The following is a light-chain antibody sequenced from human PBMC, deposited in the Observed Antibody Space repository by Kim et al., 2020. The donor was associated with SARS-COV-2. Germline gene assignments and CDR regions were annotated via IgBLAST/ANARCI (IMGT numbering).Light chain of an antibody. J-gene: IGLJ2*01. Sequence: SSELTQDPAVSVALGQTFRITCQGDSLRSYYTTWYQQKPGQAPIVVVYGKNNRPSGIPARFSGSSSGNTASLPITGTQSGDQADYYCNSRDNNDYFLFGG. CDR1: SLRSYY. CDR3: NSRDNNDYFL. CDR2: GKN. V-gene: IGLV3-19*01.